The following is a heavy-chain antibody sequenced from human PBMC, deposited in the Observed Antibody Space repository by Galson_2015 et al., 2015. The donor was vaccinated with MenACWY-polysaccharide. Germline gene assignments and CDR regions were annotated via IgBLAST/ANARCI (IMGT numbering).Heavy chain of an antibody. J-gene: IGHJ3*02. CDR1: GFTFSRYS. CDR2: ISSSGTI. CDR3: ARVSVALQLQGFRHAFDI. Sequence: SLRLSCAASGFTFSRYSMNWVRQAPGKGLEWVSYISSSGTIYYADSVKGRFTISRDNAKNSLYLQVNSLRDEDTAVYYCARVSVALQLQGFRHAFDIWGQGTMVTVSS. D-gene: IGHD2-2*01. V-gene: IGHV3-48*02.